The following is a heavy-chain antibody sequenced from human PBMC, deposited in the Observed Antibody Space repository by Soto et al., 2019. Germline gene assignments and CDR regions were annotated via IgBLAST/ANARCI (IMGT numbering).Heavy chain of an antibody. CDR1: GGSDSSNSAA. J-gene: IGHJ6*02. D-gene: IGHD2-15*01. CDR3: ARWARVVVAATRYYGMDV. Sequence: SQTLSRTGAISGGSDSSNSAASHWNTQAPSKCLECLGRKYYRYKWYNDYAVSVKSRITINPDTSKNQFSLQLNSVTPEDTAVYYCARWARVVVAATRYYGMDVWGQGTTVTVSS. CDR2: KYYRYKWYN. V-gene: IGHV6-1*01.